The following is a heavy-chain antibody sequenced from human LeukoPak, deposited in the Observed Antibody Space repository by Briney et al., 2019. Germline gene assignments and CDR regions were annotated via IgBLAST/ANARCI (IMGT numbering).Heavy chain of an antibody. CDR3: AKAGDYFDY. CDR2: ISWNSGSI. J-gene: IGHJ4*02. V-gene: IGHV3-9*01. Sequence: GGSLRLSCAASGFTFDDYAMHWVRQAPGKGLEWVSGISWNSGSIGYADSVKGRFTISRDNAKNSLYLQMNSLRAEDTASYYCAKAGDYFDYWGQGTLVTVSS. CDR1: GFTFDDYA.